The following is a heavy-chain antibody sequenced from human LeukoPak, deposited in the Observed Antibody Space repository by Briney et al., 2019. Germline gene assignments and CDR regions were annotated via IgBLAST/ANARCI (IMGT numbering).Heavy chain of an antibody. D-gene: IGHD6-13*01. J-gene: IGHJ6*02. V-gene: IGHV3-30*02. CDR3: ARGLVTQLVSYYYYGMDV. CDR2: IRYDGSNI. CDR1: GFSFITYG. Sequence: GGSLRLSCAASGFSFITYGMHWVRQAPGKGLEWVAFIRYDGSNIYYADSVKGRFTISRDNSKNTLYLQMNSLRAEDTAVYYCARGLVTQLVSYYYYGMDVWGQGTTVTVSS.